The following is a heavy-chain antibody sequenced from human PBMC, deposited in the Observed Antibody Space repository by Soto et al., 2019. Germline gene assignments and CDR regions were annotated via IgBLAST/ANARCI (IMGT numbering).Heavy chain of an antibody. J-gene: IGHJ4*02. Sequence: GFGPTLVNPTETLTLTCAVSGFSLSNARMGVSWIRQPPGKALEWLAHIFSNDEKSYSTSLKSRLTISKDTSKSQVVLTMTNMDPVDTATYYCARIGAAMAIFDYWGQGTLVTVSS. CDR1: GFSLSNARMG. CDR3: ARIGAAMAIFDY. V-gene: IGHV2-26*01. D-gene: IGHD5-18*01. CDR2: IFSNDEK.